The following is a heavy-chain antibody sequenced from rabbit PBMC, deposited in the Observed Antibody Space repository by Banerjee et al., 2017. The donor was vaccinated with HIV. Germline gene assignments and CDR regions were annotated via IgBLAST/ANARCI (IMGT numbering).Heavy chain of an antibody. CDR1: GFSFSSSYY. J-gene: IGHJ4*01. Sequence: QQQLEESGGGLVKPGGTLTLTCKASGFSFSSSYYMCWVRQAPGKGLEWIACIYTAIGFTTYYANWAKGRFTISRTSSTTVTLQMTSLTAADTATYFCARDLAAVTGWNFGLWGPGTLVTVS. CDR3: ARDLAAVTGWNFGL. CDR2: IYTAIGFTT. V-gene: IGHV1S45*01. D-gene: IGHD7-1*01.